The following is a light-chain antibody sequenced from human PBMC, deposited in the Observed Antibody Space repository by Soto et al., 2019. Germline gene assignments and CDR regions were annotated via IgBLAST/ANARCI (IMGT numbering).Light chain of an antibody. Sequence: SYELAQPPSVSVAPGQTATITCGGNRIGYKTVHWYQQKPGQAPVVVVHDDRDRPSGIPERFSGANSGDTATLTISRVEAGDEADYFCQVWDSSRDQCVFGTGTKATVL. CDR1: RIGYKT. CDR3: QVWDSSRDQCV. V-gene: IGLV3-21*02. CDR2: DDR. J-gene: IGLJ1*01.